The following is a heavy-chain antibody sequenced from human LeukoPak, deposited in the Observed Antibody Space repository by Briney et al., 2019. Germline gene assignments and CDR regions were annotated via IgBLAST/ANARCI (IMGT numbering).Heavy chain of an antibody. J-gene: IGHJ2*01. D-gene: IGHD2-21*02. CDR2: IYHSGST. V-gene: IGHV4-30-2*01. Sequence: PSETLSLTCAVSGGSISSGGYSWSWIRQPPGKGLEWIGYIYHSGSTYYNPSLKSRVTISVDRSENQFSLKLSSVTAADTAVYYCARKLRCGGDCSWYFDLWGRGTLVTVSS. CDR3: ARKLRCGGDCSWYFDL. CDR1: GGSISSGGYS.